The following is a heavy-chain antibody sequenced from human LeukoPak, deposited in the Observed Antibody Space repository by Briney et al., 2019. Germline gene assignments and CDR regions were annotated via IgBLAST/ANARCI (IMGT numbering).Heavy chain of an antibody. D-gene: IGHD5-24*01. Sequence: SETLSLTCTVSGGSISSSSYYWGWIRQPPGKGLEWIGSIYYSGSTYYNPSLKSRVTISVDTSKNQFSLKLSSVTAADTAVYYCARELATTLFDYWGQGTLVTVSS. CDR1: GGSISSSSYY. J-gene: IGHJ4*02. CDR2: IYYSGST. CDR3: ARELATTLFDY. V-gene: IGHV4-39*07.